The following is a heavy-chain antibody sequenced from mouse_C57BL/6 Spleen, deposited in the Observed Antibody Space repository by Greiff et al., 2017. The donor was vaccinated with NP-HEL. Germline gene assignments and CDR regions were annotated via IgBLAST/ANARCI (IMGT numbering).Heavy chain of an antibody. CDR1: GFTFSSYG. J-gene: IGHJ4*01. CDR2: ISSGGSYT. D-gene: IGHD2-4*01. V-gene: IGHV5-6*01. Sequence: EVQVVESGGDLVKPGGSLKLSCAASGFTFSSYGMSWVRQTPDKRLEWVATISSGGSYTYYPDSVKGRFTISRDNAKNTLYLQMSSLKSEDTAMYYCARRGLRRVYAMDYWGQGTSVTVSS. CDR3: ARRGLRRVYAMDY.